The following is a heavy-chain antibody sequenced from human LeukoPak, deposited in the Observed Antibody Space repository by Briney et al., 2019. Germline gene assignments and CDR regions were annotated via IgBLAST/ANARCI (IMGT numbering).Heavy chain of an antibody. CDR2: IYYSGST. J-gene: IGHJ6*02. D-gene: IGHD5/OR15-5a*01. CDR3: ARDSSVYLPPYYYYGMDV. CDR1: GGSISSGGYY. Sequence: PSETLSLTCTVSGGSISSGGYYWTWIRQHPGKGLEWIGYIYYSGSTYYNPSLKSRVTISVDTSKSQFSLKLSSLTAADTAVYYCARDSSVYLPPYYYYGMDVWGQGTTVTVSS. V-gene: IGHV4-31*03.